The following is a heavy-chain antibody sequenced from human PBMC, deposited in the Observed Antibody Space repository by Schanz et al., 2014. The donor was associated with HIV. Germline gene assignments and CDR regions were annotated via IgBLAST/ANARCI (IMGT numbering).Heavy chain of an antibody. Sequence: EVQMLESGGGSVQPGGSLRLSCAASGFTFRNYAMSWVRQAPGKGLEWVSSISGSGVSTFYAGSVKGRFAISRDKSKNTLYLQMNSLRVEDTAVYYCARGFQGFDSWGQGTLVTVSS. CDR3: ARGFQGFDS. CDR1: GFTFRNYA. V-gene: IGHV3-23*01. J-gene: IGHJ4*02. CDR2: ISGSGVST. D-gene: IGHD3-10*01.